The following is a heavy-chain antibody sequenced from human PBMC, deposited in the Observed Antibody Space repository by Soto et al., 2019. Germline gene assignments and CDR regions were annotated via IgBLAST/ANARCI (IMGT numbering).Heavy chain of an antibody. CDR1: GYSFTSYG. CDR2: INTYNGNT. J-gene: IGHJ5*02. V-gene: IGHV1-18*01. CDR3: AREPAAGDWFDP. Sequence: QVQLVQSGAEVKKPGASVKVSCKASGYSFTSYGITWVRQAPGQGLEWMGWINTYNGNTNYAQKLQGRVTMTTDTPTSTAYMELRSLRSDDTAVYYCAREPAAGDWFDPWGQGTLVTVSS. D-gene: IGHD6-13*01.